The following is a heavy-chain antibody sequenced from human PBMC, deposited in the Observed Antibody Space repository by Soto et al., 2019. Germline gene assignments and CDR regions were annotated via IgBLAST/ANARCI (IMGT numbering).Heavy chain of an antibody. V-gene: IGHV1-46*01. CDR2: INPSGGST. Sequence: GASVKVSCKASGYIFINYYMHWVRQAPGQGLEWMAKINPSGGSTNYAQKFQGRITITRDRSTSTVFMDLSGLRSQDTAVYFCARGNNYFSGTYEKIDYWGQGTLVTVSS. D-gene: IGHD3-10*01. CDR1: GYIFINYY. J-gene: IGHJ4*02. CDR3: ARGNNYFSGTYEKIDY.